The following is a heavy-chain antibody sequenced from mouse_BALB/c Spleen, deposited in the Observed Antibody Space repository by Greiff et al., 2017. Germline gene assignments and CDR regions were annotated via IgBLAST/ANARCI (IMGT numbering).Heavy chain of an antibody. CDR1: GDSITSGY. CDR3: ARSDWSWFAY. J-gene: IGHJ3*01. CDR2: ISYSGST. V-gene: IGHV3-8*02. D-gene: IGHD4-1*01. Sequence: EVHLVESGPSLVKPSQTLSLTCSVTGDSITSGYWNWIRKFPGNKLEYMGYISYSGSTYYNPSLKRRISITRDTSKNQYYLQLNSVTTEDTATYYCARSDWSWFAYWGQGTLVTVSA.